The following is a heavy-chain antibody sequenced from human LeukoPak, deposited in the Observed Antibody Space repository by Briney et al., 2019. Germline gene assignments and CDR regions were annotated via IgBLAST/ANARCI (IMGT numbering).Heavy chain of an antibody. J-gene: IGHJ6*03. D-gene: IGHD1-14*01. CDR3: ARSPAGANYYLDV. V-gene: IGHV3-23*01. CDR2: ISGSGAST. CDR1: GFTFSSYA. Sequence: PGGSLRLSCAASGFTFSSYAMSWVRQAPGKGLEWVSDISGSGASTYYADSVKGRFTISRDNARNSLSLQMNGLRAEDTAVYYCARSPAGANYYLDVWGKGTTVTISS.